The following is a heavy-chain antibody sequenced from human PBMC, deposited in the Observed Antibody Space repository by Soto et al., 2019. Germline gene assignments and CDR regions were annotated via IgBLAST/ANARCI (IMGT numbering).Heavy chain of an antibody. J-gene: IGHJ6*02. V-gene: IGHV4-59*01. CDR2: IYYSGIT. Sequence: PSETLSLTGTVSGGSISSYDCSWIRQPPWKGLQWLGYIYYSGITNYNPFLKSRVTISVDTSKNQFSLKLSSVTAADTAVYYCARDKMQSYYDILDGFSPYVGMDVSGQGSTI. CDR1: GGSISSYD. D-gene: IGHD3-9*01. CDR3: ARDKMQSYYDILDGFSPYVGMDV.